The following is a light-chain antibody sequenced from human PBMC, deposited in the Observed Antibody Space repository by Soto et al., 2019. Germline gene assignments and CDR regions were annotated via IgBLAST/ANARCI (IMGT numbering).Light chain of an antibody. V-gene: IGKV1-5*01. CDR2: DAS. J-gene: IGKJ3*01. CDR1: QSVSYW. Sequence: DIHMTQSPSTLSASVGDRVTITCRASQSVSYWLAWYQQKPGKAPKLLIHDASSVESGVSSRFRGGGSGQEFTLSISGLQPDDFATYCCQQYGLSVGPGTKVEMK. CDR3: QQYGLS.